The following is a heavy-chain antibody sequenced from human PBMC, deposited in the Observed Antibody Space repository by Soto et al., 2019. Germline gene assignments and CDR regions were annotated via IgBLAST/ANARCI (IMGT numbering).Heavy chain of an antibody. D-gene: IGHD2-2*01. V-gene: IGHV4-61*03. Sequence: QVQLQESGPGLVKPSETLSLTCTVSGGSVGSGSYYWSWIRQPLGKGLEWIGYIYYSGNTDYNPSLRGRATISVDKAKNHFSMQLTSGTSADTAIYYYARDSVLAYHSEHRNPYWFDPWGQGTLVIVSS. CDR3: ARDSVLAYHSEHRNPYWFDP. CDR2: IYYSGNT. J-gene: IGHJ5*02. CDR1: GGSVGSGSYY.